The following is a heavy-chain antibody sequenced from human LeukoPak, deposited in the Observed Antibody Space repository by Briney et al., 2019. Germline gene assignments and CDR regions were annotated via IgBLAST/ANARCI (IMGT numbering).Heavy chain of an antibody. CDR1: GFTFSSYA. J-gene: IGHJ4*02. CDR3: AKGGGFLEWLLDY. D-gene: IGHD3-3*01. Sequence: GGSLRLSCAASGFTFSSYAMSWVRQAPGKGLEWVSAISGSGGSAYYADSVKGRFTISRDNSKNTLYLQMNSLRAEDTAVYYCAKGGGFLEWLLDYWGQGTLVTVSS. V-gene: IGHV3-23*01. CDR2: ISGSGGSA.